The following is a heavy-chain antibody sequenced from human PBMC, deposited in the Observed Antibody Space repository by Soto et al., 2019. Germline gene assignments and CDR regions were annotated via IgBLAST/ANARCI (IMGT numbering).Heavy chain of an antibody. CDR1: GASMSTYY. CDR3: AGAFGGWPPDP. Sequence: SETLSLTCTASGASMSTYYWNWIRQTPGKGLEWIGYIYSSGSANYNPSLKSRVAISIDTSKAQISLNLTSVTAADSAVYYCAGAFGGWPPDPGGRGTLVTVSS. D-gene: IGHD3-10*01. J-gene: IGHJ5*02. CDR2: IYSSGSA. V-gene: IGHV4-59*01.